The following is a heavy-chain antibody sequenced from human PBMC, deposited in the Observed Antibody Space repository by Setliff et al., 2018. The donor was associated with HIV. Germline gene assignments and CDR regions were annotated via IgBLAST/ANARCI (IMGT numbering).Heavy chain of an antibody. Sequence: KPSETLSLTCTVSGGSISSSSYYWGWIRQPPGKGLEWIGSIYYSGSTYYNPSLKSRVTISVDTSKNQFSLKLSSVTAADTAVYYCARLRITMIVVVIDYWGQGTLVTVSS. V-gene: IGHV4-39*01. CDR1: GGSISSSSYY. J-gene: IGHJ4*02. CDR2: IYYSGST. CDR3: ARLRITMIVVVIDY. D-gene: IGHD3-22*01.